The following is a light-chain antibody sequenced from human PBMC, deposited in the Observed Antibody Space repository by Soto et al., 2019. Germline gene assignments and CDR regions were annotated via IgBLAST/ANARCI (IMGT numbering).Light chain of an antibody. CDR3: QQFGSSPGFT. CDR1: QSINNRY. J-gene: IGKJ3*01. V-gene: IGKV3-20*01. CDR2: GAS. Sequence: EIVLTQSPGTLSLSPGERATLSCRASQSINNRYLAWYQQKPGQAPRLLIYGASSRATGIPDRFIGSGSETDFPLTISRLEPEDCAVYYCQQFGSSPGFTFGPGTKVDIK.